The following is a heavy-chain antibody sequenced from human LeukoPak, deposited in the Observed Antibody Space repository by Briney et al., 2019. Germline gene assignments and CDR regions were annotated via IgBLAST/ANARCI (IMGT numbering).Heavy chain of an antibody. V-gene: IGHV3-48*01. Sequence: PGGSLRLSCAASGFTFSTSTMNWVRQAPGKGLEWVSYISSGSSIIYYADSVKGRFTISRDNSKNTLYLQMNSLRTEDTAVYYCARDIVGGAYDIWGQGTMVTVSS. CDR1: GFTFSTST. CDR3: ARDIVGGAYDI. CDR2: ISSGSSII. D-gene: IGHD2-15*01. J-gene: IGHJ3*02.